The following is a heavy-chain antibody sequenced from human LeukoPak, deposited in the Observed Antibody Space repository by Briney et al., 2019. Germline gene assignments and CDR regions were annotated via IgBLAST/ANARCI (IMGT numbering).Heavy chain of an antibody. CDR3: LRYNYGYYFDY. J-gene: IGHJ4*02. V-gene: IGHV3-11*04. CDR1: GFTFSDYY. D-gene: IGHD5-18*01. CDR2: ISSGGSTM. Sequence: PGGSLRLSCAASGFTFSDYYMTWIRQAPGKGLKWVSYISSGGSTMYYADSVRGRFTISRDNAKNSPYLQMNSLRAEDTAVYYCLRYNYGYYFDYWGQGTLVTVSS.